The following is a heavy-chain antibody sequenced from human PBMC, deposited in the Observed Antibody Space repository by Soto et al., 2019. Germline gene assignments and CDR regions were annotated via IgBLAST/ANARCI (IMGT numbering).Heavy chain of an antibody. J-gene: IGHJ6*02. V-gene: IGHV3-15*01. D-gene: IGHD3-3*01. CDR1: GFTFSNAW. Sequence: EVQLVESGGGLVKPGWSLRLSCAASGFTFSNAWMSWVRQAPGKGQEWVVRIKSKTDGGTTDYAAPVKGRFTISRDDLKNKLYLQMNSLKAEATAVYDCTTEGAVLRFLAWSQYYDYSGMDVWGQGTTVTVS. CDR3: TTEGAVLRFLAWSQYYDYSGMDV. CDR2: IKSKTDGGTT.